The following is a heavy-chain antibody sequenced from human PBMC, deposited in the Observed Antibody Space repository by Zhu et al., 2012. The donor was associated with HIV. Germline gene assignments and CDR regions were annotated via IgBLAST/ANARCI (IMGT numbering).Heavy chain of an antibody. Sequence: QVQLQQWGAGLLKPSETLSLNCAVYGGSFSGYYWSWIRQPPGKGLEWIGEINHSGSTNYKSSLKSRVTISVDTSKNQFSPKLTSVTAADTAVYYCARHWAQSVVAFDYWGQGTLVTVSS. CDR1: GGSFSGYY. CDR2: INHSGST. D-gene: IGHD2-15*01. J-gene: IGHJ4*02. V-gene: IGHV4-34*02. CDR3: ARHWAQSVVAFDY.